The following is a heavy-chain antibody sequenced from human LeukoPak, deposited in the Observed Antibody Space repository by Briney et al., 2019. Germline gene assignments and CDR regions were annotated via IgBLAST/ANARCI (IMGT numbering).Heavy chain of an antibody. CDR1: GGSISSGDYY. CDR2: IYYSGST. CDR3: ARGPTRGIVPAAVPYFDY. D-gene: IGHD2-2*02. V-gene: IGHV4-30-4*01. J-gene: IGHJ4*02. Sequence: SETLSLTCTVSGGSISSGDYYWSWIRLPPGEGLEWIGYIYYSGSTSYNPSLKSRVTISVDTSKNQFSLKLSSVTAADTAVYYSARGPTRGIVPAAVPYFDYWGQGTLVTISS.